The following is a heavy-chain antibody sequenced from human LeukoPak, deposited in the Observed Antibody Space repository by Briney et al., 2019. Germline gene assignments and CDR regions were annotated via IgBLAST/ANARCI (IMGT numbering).Heavy chain of an antibody. V-gene: IGHV1-2*02. J-gene: IGHJ6*02. CDR3: ARMHPYTRLLWFGEDGIDV. D-gene: IGHD3-10*01. Sequence: ASVKVSCKASGYTFTGYYMHWVRQAPRQGLEWMGWINPNSGGTNYAQKFQGRVTMTRDTSISTAYMELSRLRSDDTAVYYCARMHPYTRLLWFGEDGIDVWGQGTTVTVSS. CDR1: GYTFTGYY. CDR2: INPNSGGT.